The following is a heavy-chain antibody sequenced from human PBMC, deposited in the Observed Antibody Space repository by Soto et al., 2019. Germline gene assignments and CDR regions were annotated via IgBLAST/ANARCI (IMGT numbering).Heavy chain of an antibody. CDR2: IYPGDSTT. Sequence: PGESLKISCRGSGYSCSTGYWIGWVRHMPGEGLEWMGIIYPGDSTTRYSPSFQGQITISADKSISTAYLQWSSLKASDSARYYCARYPPNYYAMDVWGQGTSVTVSS. CDR1: GYSCSTGYW. CDR3: ARYPPNYYAMDV. V-gene: IGHV5-51*01. J-gene: IGHJ6*02.